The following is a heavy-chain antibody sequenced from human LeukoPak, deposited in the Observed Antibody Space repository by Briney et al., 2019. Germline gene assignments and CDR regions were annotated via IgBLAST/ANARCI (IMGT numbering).Heavy chain of an antibody. CDR1: GGSMSGYY. J-gene: IGHJ4*02. Sequence: SETLSLTCTVSGGSMSGYYWSWIRQPPGGGLEWIAYVHYSGSTDYNPSLKSRVTISVDTSKRQFSLRLTSVTAADTALYYCARGRSNFRYWGQGTLVTVSS. CDR2: VHYSGST. CDR3: ARGRSNFRY. D-gene: IGHD3-9*01. V-gene: IGHV4-59*01.